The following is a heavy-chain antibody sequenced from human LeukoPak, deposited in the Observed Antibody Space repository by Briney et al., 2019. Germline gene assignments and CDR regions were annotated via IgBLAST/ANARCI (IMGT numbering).Heavy chain of an antibody. D-gene: IGHD3-10*01. J-gene: IGHJ4*02. V-gene: IGHV4-4*07. CDR2: IYTSGST. CDR3: ARGSGSYPPLDY. Sequence: SETLSLTCTVSGGSISSFYWGWIRQAAGKGLEWIGRIYTSGSTNYNPSLKSRITMSVDTSKNQFSLKLRSVAAADTAVYYCARGSGSYPPLDYWGQGTLVTVSS. CDR1: GGSISSFY.